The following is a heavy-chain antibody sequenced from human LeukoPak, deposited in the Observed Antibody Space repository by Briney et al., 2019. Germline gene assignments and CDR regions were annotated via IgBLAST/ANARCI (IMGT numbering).Heavy chain of an antibody. CDR3: ASGLAEYSSSHAHAGVGPGGDY. D-gene: IGHD6-6*01. V-gene: IGHV3-7*01. Sequence: GGSLRLSCAASGFTFSSYWMSWVRQAPGKGLEWVANIKQDGSEKYYVDSVKGRFTISRDNAKNSLYLQMNSLRAEDTAVYYCASGLAEYSSSHAHAGVGPGGDYWGQGTLVTVSS. J-gene: IGHJ4*02. CDR1: GFTFSSYW. CDR2: IKQDGSEK.